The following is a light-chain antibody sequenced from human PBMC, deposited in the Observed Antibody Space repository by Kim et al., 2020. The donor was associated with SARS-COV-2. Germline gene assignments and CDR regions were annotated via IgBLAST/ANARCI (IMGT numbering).Light chain of an antibody. Sequence: GQSLTIPGTGSRTNSGAYDIVSWYRHHPGKVPQLMIYDVIKRPSGVSNRFAGSKSGNTASLTISGLQADDEGDYYCTSYTTNSIVVFGGGTQLTVL. J-gene: IGLJ2*01. CDR2: DVI. CDR1: RTNSGAYDI. V-gene: IGLV2-14*03. CDR3: TSYTTNSIVV.